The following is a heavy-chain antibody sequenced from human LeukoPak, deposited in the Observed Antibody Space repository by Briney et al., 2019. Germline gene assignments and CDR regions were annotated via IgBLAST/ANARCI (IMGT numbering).Heavy chain of an antibody. V-gene: IGHV4-34*01. CDR3: ARDGQPPLWFGELLSLGAFDI. Sequence: SETLSLTCAVYGGSFSGYYWSWIRQPPGKGLEWIGEINHSGSTNYNPSLKSRVTISVDTSKNQFSLKLSSVTAADTAVYYCARDGQPPLWFGELLSLGAFDIWGQGTMVTVSS. J-gene: IGHJ3*02. CDR1: GGSFSGYY. D-gene: IGHD3-10*01. CDR2: INHSGST.